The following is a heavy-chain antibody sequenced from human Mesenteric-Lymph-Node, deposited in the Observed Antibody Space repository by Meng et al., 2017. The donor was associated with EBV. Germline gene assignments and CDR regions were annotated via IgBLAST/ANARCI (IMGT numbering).Heavy chain of an antibody. D-gene: IGHD3-9*01. CDR1: DNSFTSNG. J-gene: IGHJ5*02. CDR3: VRSRRLFDWLPVQPS. Sequence: VHVLQSGADGKNPGAQVKVPCKASDNSFTSNGISWVRQAPGQGLEWMGWISVFNGDTNYAQNFQGRLTLTTDTSTATAYMELRSLRSDDTAVYYCVRSRRLFDWLPVQPSWGQGTLVTVSS. V-gene: IGHV1-18*01. CDR2: ISVFNGDT.